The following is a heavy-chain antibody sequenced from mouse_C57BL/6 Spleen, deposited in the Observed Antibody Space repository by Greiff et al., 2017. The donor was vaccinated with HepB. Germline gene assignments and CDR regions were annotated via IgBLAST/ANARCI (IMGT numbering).Heavy chain of an antibody. V-gene: IGHV1-18*01. Sequence: EVQLQQSGPELVKPGASVKIPCKASGYTFTDYNMDWVKQSHGKSLEWIGDINPNNGGTIYNQKFKGKATLTVDKSSSTAYMELRSLTSEDTAVYYCARRYSKGVVHCDYWGQGTTLTVAS. CDR3: ARRYSKGVVHCDY. CDR2: INPNNGGT. CDR1: GYTFTDYN. J-gene: IGHJ2*01. D-gene: IGHD2-5*01.